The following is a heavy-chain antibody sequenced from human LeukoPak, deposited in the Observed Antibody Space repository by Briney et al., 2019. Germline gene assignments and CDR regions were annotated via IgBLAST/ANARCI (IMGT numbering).Heavy chain of an antibody. CDR3: ARDRGSGWHTFDS. D-gene: IGHD6-19*01. CDR1: GFPFSSFY. V-gene: IGHV3-21*01. J-gene: IGHJ4*02. Sequence: GGSLRLSCAASGFPFSSFYMSWVRQAQGRGLEWVSSISSSTSYIFYADSMRGRVTISRDNAKNSLYLQMNSLRVEDTAVYYCARDRGSGWHTFDSWGQGTLVTVSS. CDR2: ISSSTSYI.